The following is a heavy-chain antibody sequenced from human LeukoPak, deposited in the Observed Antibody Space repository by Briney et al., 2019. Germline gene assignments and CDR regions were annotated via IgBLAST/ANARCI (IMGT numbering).Heavy chain of an antibody. CDR1: GFTVSSNY. J-gene: IGHJ4*02. V-gene: IGHV3-53*01. CDR3: ARGDNGEGYFDY. Sequence: GGSPRLSCAASGFTVSSNYMSWVRQAPGKGLEWVSVIYSGGSTYYADSVKGRFTISRDNSKNTLYPQMNSLRAEDTAVYYCARGDNGEGYFDYWGQGTLVTVSS. D-gene: IGHD1-1*01. CDR2: IYSGGST.